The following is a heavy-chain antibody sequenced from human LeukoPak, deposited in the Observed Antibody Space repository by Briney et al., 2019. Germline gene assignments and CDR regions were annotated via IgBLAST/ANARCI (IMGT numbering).Heavy chain of an antibody. Sequence: GGSLRLSCAASGFTFSSFAMSWVRQAPGKGLEWVSVVSGSGGSTHYADSVKGRFTISRDNAKNTLYLQMNSLRAEDTAVYYCARLGSGSTLDCWGQGILVTVSS. CDR1: GFTFSSFA. V-gene: IGHV3-23*01. J-gene: IGHJ4*02. D-gene: IGHD3-10*01. CDR3: ARLGSGSTLDC. CDR2: VSGSGGST.